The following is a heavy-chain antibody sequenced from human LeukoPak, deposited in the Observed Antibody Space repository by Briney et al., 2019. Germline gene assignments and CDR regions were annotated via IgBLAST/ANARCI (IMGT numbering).Heavy chain of an antibody. CDR2: IYYSGST. V-gene: IGHV4-39*01. CDR1: GGSISSSSYY. Sequence: SETLSLTCTVSGGSISSSSYYWGWIRQPPGKGLEWIGSIYYSGSTYYNPSLKSRVTISVDTSKNQFSLKLSSVTAADTAVYYCARQCCSGGSCYSAYYYMDVWGKGTTVTVSS. J-gene: IGHJ6*03. D-gene: IGHD2-15*01. CDR3: ARQCCSGGSCYSAYYYMDV.